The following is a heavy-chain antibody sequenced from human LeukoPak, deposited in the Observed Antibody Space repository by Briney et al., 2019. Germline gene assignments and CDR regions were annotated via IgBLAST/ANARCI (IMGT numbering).Heavy chain of an antibody. J-gene: IGHJ4*02. Sequence: PGGSLRLSCAASGFTFSSYDMHWVRQATGKGLEWVSAIGTAGDTYYPGSVKGRFTISRENAKNSLYLQMNSLRAEDTAVYYCAKNDFWSGYNDYWGQGTLVTVSS. CDR3: AKNDFWSGYNDY. CDR2: IGTAGDT. CDR1: GFTFSSYD. D-gene: IGHD3-3*01. V-gene: IGHV3-13*01.